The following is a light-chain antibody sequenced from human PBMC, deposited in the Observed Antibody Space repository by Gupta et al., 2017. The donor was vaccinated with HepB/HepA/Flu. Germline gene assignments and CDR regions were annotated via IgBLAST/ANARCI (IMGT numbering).Light chain of an antibody. J-gene: IGKJ1*01. CDR1: QSISDW. V-gene: IGKV1-5*03. CDR2: RAS. CDR3: QEVSGSSWT. Sequence: DIQMTQSPSTLSASVGDRVTITCRASQSISDWLAWYQQKPGKAPNLLIYRASTLESGVPSRFSGSGSGTEFTVTISSLQPDDFATYYCQEVSGSSWTFGQGTKVEIK.